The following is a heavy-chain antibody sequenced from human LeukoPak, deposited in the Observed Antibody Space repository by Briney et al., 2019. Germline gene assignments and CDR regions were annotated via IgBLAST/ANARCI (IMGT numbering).Heavy chain of an antibody. V-gene: IGHV4-59*01. CDR2: IYYSGST. CDR3: ARRGYSYGYVDY. D-gene: IGHD5-18*01. CDR1: GGSISSYY. Sequence: SETLSLTCTVSGGSISSYYWRWIRQPPGKGLEWIGYIYYSGSTNYNPSLKSRVTISVDTSKNQFSLKLSSVTAADTAVYYCARRGYSYGYVDYWGQGTLVTVSS. J-gene: IGHJ4*02.